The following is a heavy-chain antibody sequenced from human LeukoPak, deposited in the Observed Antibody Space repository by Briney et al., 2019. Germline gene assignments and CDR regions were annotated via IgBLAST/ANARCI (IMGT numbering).Heavy chain of an antibody. V-gene: IGHV3-23*01. CDR1: GFTFSSYA. D-gene: IGHD6-13*01. CDR2: ISGSGGST. J-gene: IGHJ4*02. Sequence: GGSLRLSCAASGFTFSSYAMSWVRQATGKGLEWVLAISGSGGSTYYADSVKGRFTISRDNSKNTLYLQMNSLRAEDTAVYYCAKDPRGSSWYLDYWGQGTLVTVSS. CDR3: AKDPRGSSWYLDY.